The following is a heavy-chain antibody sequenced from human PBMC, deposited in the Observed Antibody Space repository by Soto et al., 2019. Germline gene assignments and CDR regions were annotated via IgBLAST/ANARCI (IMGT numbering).Heavy chain of an antibody. Sequence: QVQLVESGGGVVQPGRSLRLSCAASGFTFSSYGMHWVRQAPGKGLEWVAVISYDGSNKYYADSVKGRFTISRDNSKNTLYLQMNSLRAEDTAVYYCAKDLPLVWFGAYYFDYWGQGTLVTVSS. D-gene: IGHD3-10*01. J-gene: IGHJ4*02. V-gene: IGHV3-30*18. CDR2: ISYDGSNK. CDR1: GFTFSSYG. CDR3: AKDLPLVWFGAYYFDY.